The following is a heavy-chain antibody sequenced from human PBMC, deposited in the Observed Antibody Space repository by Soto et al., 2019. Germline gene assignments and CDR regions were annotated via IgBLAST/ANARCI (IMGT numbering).Heavy chain of an antibody. CDR2: IWFDGRNK. Sequence: GGSLRLSCASSGFTFSSHAMHWVRQAPGKGLEWVANIWFDGRNKNYADSVKGRFTISRDNSKNTLFLQVNSLRAEDAAIYYCARAAYTSGYYYFDHWGQGTPVTVSS. V-gene: IGHV3-33*01. J-gene: IGHJ4*02. CDR1: GFTFSSHA. D-gene: IGHD6-19*01. CDR3: ARAAYTSGYYYFDH.